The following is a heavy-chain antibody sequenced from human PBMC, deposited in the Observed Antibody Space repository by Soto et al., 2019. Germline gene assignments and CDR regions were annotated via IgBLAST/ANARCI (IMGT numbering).Heavy chain of an antibody. CDR3: ARGPYYSGYDGYFDY. CDR2: IIPIFGTA. D-gene: IGHD5-12*01. Sequence: SVKVSCKASGGTFSSYAISWVRQAPGQGLEWMGGIIPIFGTANYAQKFQGRVTITADKSTSTAYMELSSLRSEDTAVYYCARGPYYSGYDGYFDYWGQGTLVTVSS. CDR1: GGTFSSYA. V-gene: IGHV1-69*06. J-gene: IGHJ4*02.